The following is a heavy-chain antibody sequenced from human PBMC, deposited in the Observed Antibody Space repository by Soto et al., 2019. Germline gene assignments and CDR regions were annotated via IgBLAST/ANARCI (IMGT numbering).Heavy chain of an antibody. CDR3: ARDLGGGSGYDYVWGSYRYTGRFDY. D-gene: IGHD3-16*02. J-gene: IGHJ4*02. V-gene: IGHV1-69*13. Sequence: SVKVSCKASGGTFSSYAISWVRQAPGQGLEWMGGIIPIFGTANYAQKFQGRVTITADESTSTAYMELSSLRSEDTAVYYCARDLGGGSGYDYVWGSYRYTGRFDYWGQGTLVTVSS. CDR1: GGTFSSYA. CDR2: IIPIFGTA.